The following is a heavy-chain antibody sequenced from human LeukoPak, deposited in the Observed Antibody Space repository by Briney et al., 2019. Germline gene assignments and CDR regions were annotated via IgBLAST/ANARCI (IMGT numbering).Heavy chain of an antibody. CDR1: GYTFTCYY. CDR2: INPNSDGT. D-gene: IGHD3-10*01. Sequence: ASVKVSCKASGYTFTCYYMHWVRQAPGQGLEWMGWINPNSDGTNYAQKVQGRVTMTRDTSTSTTYMEVSRLRSDDTAVYYCARDRDGMDVWGQGTTVTVSS. J-gene: IGHJ6*02. V-gene: IGHV1-2*02. CDR3: ARDRDGMDV.